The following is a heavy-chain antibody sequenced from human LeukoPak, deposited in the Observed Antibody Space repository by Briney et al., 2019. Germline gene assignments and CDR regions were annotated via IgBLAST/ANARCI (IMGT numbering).Heavy chain of an antibody. V-gene: IGHV3-23*01. D-gene: IGHD6-19*01. CDR1: GFTVRDYH. J-gene: IGHJ4*02. CDR3: TRDEPGSSWFN. CDR2: IVGSST. Sequence: PGGSLRLSCAASGFTVRDYHMSWIRQAPGKGLELVSAIVGSSTHHADSVEGRFTISRDNFKNTLNLQMNSLGAEDSAIYYCTRDEPGSSWFNWGQGTLVTVSS.